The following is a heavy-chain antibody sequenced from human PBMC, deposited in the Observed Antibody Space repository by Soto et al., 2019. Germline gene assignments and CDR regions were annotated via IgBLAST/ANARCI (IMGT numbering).Heavy chain of an antibody. V-gene: IGHV3-23*01. CDR2: ISGSGGST. Sequence: GGSLRLSCAASGFSFSNYAVTWVRQAPGKGLEWVSTISGSGGSTYYADSVKGRFTISRDNSKNTLYLQLNSLRAEDTAVYYCAKDQGSSWYEIDYWGQGT. CDR1: GFSFSNYA. D-gene: IGHD6-13*01. CDR3: AKDQGSSWYEIDY. J-gene: IGHJ4*02.